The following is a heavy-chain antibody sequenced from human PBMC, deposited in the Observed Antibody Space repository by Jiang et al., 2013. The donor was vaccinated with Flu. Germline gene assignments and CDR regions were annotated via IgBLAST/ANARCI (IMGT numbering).Heavy chain of an antibody. D-gene: IGHD6-19*01. CDR2: IYYSGST. CDR3: ARVDFGYSSGWYSFDY. Sequence: KGLEWIGYIYYSGSTVLQPSLKSRVTISVDTSKNQFSLKLSSVTAADTAVYYCARVDFGYSSGWYSFDYWGQGTLVTVSS. V-gene: IGHV4-31*02. J-gene: IGHJ4*02.